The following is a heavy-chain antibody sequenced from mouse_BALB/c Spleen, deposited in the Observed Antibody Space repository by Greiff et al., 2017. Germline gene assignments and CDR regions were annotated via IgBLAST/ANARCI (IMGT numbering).Heavy chain of an antibody. D-gene: IGHD2-10*02. CDR3: AREYGNYVWFAY. CDR2: ILPGSGST. CDR1: GYTFSSYW. Sequence: QVQLKQSGAELMKPGASVKISCKATGYTFSSYWIEWVKQRPGHGLEWIGEILPGSGSTNYNEKFKGKATFTADTSSNTAYMQLSSLTSKDSADYYCAREYGNYVWFAYWGQGTLVTVSA. J-gene: IGHJ3*01. V-gene: IGHV1-9*01.